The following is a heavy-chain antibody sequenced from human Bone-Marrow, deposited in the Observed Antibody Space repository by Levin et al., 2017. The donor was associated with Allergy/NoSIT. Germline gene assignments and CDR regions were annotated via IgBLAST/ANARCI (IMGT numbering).Heavy chain of an antibody. CDR3: AKGKSWHYDFWSGLGS. J-gene: IGHJ5*02. CDR2: IAYDGSNK. D-gene: IGHD3-3*01. CDR1: GFTFSDFG. Sequence: GGSLRLSCAASGFTFSDFGMHWVRQAPGKGLEWVAVIAYDGSNKDLQDTVQGRFTISRDNSKNTLYLQMNNLRPEDTAVYYCAKGKSWHYDFWSGLGSWGQGTLVTGSS. V-gene: IGHV3-30*18.